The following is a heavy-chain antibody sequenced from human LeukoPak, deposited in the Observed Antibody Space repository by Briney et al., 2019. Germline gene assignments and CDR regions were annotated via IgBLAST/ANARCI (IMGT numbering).Heavy chain of an antibody. CDR2: INHSGNN. D-gene: IGHD6-13*01. J-gene: IGHJ6*03. CDR1: GGSFSGYY. Sequence: SVTLSLTCAVYGGSFSGYYWSWTPQPPGKALEWIVEINHSGNNNYIPSLKSRVTISVDTSKNQFSLKLSSVTAADTAVYYCARHAGSSSNTPYYYYYYMDVWGKGTTVTISS. V-gene: IGHV4-34*01. CDR3: ARHAGSSSNTPYYYYYYMDV.